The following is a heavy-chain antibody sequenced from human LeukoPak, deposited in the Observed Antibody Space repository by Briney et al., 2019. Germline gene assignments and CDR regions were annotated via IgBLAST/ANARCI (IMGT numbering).Heavy chain of an antibody. J-gene: IGHJ4*02. CDR1: GFNFRSYV. V-gene: IGHV3-23*01. D-gene: IGHD6-13*01. Sequence: PGGSLRLSFAASGFNFRSYVLSGVRQAPGKGLEWVSAISGSGGDTYYADSVKGRFTISRDNSKNRLYLQMNSLRAEDAAVYYCAKDPVAGSSLYGRGYFDYWGERTLVTVSS. CDR3: AKDPVAGSSLYGRGYFDY. CDR2: ISGSGGDT.